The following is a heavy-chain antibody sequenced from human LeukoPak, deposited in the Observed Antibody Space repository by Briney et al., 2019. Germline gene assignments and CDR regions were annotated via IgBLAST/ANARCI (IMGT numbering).Heavy chain of an antibody. CDR3: TRERKSGIAAFDY. J-gene: IGHJ4*02. CDR2: IWYDGINK. V-gene: IGHV3-33*01. Sequence: GGSLRLSCAASGFTFSSYGMHWVRQAPGKGLEWVAVIWYDGINKFHADSVKGRFTISRDNSKNTVYLQMNSLRAEDTAVYYCTRERKSGIAAFDYWGQGTLVTVSS. CDR1: GFTFSSYG. D-gene: IGHD6-13*01.